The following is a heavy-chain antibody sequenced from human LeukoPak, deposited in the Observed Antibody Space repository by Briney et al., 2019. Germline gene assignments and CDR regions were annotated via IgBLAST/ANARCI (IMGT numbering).Heavy chain of an antibody. V-gene: IGHV3-7*01. CDR1: GFILRVYW. J-gene: IGHJ6*04. CDR3: SSGGYNYAMDV. D-gene: IGHD6-25*01. Sequence: GVSLRLFCTACGFILRVYWKIGAREARGKGLEWVDNINHDGNEKNSIDSVKGRFTFCGHNNKNTLYLQMNTLSAEDGGVLFLSSGGYNYAMDVWGKGTTDTVSS. CDR2: INHDGNEK.